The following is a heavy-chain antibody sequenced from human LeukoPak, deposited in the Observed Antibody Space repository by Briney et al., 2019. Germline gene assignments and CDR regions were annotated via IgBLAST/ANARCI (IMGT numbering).Heavy chain of an antibody. CDR3: AREVVPAATYMDV. Sequence: ASVKVSCKASGYTFTSYYMYWVRQAPGQGLEWMGIINPSGDNTNYAQKFQGRVTMTRDTSISTAYMELSRLRSDDTAVYYCAREVVPAATYMDVWGKGTTVTISS. CDR2: INPSGDNT. D-gene: IGHD2-2*01. J-gene: IGHJ6*03. V-gene: IGHV1-46*01. CDR1: GYTFTSYY.